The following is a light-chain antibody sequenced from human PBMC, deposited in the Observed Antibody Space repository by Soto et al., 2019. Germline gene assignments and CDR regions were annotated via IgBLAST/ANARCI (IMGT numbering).Light chain of an antibody. CDR1: QSVSTN. V-gene: IGKV3-15*01. J-gene: IGKJ2*01. Sequence: EIVMTQSPATLSVSPGERATLSCRANQSVSTNLAWYQQKPGQAPRLLIYGASTRATGIPARFSGSGSGTEFTLTISSLQSEDFAVYYCQQYNNWPFFGQGTKLEIQ. CDR2: GAS. CDR3: QQYNNWPF.